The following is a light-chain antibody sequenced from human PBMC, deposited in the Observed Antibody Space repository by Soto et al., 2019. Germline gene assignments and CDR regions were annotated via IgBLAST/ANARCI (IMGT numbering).Light chain of an antibody. CDR2: DAS. J-gene: IGKJ1*01. CDR1: HSFSSSY. Sequence: EIVLTQSRGTLSLSPGERATLSYRASHSFSSSYLAWYQQNPGRAPRLLIYDASNRATGIPARFSGSWSGTDFTLTIDSLDPEDFALYFCQQRFNWPRTFGQGTKVDIK. CDR3: QQRFNWPRT. V-gene: IGKV3D-20*02.